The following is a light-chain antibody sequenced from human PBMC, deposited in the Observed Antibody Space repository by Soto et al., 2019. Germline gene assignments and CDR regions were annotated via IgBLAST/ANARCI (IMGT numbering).Light chain of an antibody. Sequence: QSVLTQPPSASGTPGQRVTISCSGSSSDIGSNTVNWYQQLPGTAPKLLIYSNNQRPSGVPDRFSGSKSGASASLAISGLHFEDEADYYCAAWDDSLFGHVFGTGTKVTVL. CDR1: SSDIGSNT. CDR3: AAWDDSLFGHV. CDR2: SNN. J-gene: IGLJ1*01. V-gene: IGLV1-44*01.